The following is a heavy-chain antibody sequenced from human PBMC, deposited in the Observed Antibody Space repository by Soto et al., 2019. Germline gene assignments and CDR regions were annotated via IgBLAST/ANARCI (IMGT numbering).Heavy chain of an antibody. V-gene: IGHV1-69*06. Sequence: QVQLVQSGAEMKMLPEVLQETFTEDPGIFITYGNSSVRQPPGQGPEWIVGGIAFLGKINHAQIFQDKVTITADKATSTVYLELTDLISNDTAVYYCARETAHRGASGRPLLPENFDSWGQGTLVTVSS. CDR3: ARETAHRGASGRPLLPENFDS. CDR1: PGIFITYG. CDR2: GIAFLGKI. J-gene: IGHJ4*02. D-gene: IGHD3-10*01.